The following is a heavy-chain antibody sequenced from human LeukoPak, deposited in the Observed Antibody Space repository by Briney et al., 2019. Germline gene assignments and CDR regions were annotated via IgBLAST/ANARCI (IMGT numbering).Heavy chain of an antibody. CDR2: IYYSGNT. J-gene: IGHJ6*03. CDR1: GVSISSSNSY. Sequence: SETLSLTCTVSGVSISSSNSYWGWIRQPPGKGLEWIGSIYYSGNTYYNASLKSQVSISIDTSKNQFSLRLTSVTAADTAVYYCARDPGITMIRGVLRGGYMDVWGKGTTVTISS. D-gene: IGHD3-10*01. CDR3: ARDPGITMIRGVLRGGYMDV. V-gene: IGHV4-39*07.